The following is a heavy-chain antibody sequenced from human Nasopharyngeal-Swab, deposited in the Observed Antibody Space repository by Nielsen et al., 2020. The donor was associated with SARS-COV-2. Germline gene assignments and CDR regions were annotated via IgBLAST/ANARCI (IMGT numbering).Heavy chain of an antibody. CDR1: GFSLSTSGVG. J-gene: IGHJ4*02. V-gene: IGHV2-5*02. CDR3: AHRLSGFWSGYFGY. Sequence: SGPTLVKPTQTITLTCTFSGFSLSTSGVGVGWIRQPPGKALEWLALIYWDDDKRYSPSLKSRLTITKDNSKNQVVLTMTNMDPVDTATYYCAHRLSGFWSGYFGYWGQGTLVTVSS. CDR2: IYWDDDK. D-gene: IGHD3-3*01.